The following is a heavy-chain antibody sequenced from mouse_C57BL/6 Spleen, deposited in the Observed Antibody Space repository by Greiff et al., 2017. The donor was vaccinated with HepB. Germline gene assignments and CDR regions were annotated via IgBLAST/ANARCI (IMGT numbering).Heavy chain of an antibody. Sequence: EVQLQQSGPELVKPGASVKIPCKASGYTFTDYNMDWVKQSHGKSLEWIGDINPNNGGTIYNQKFKGKATLTVDKSSSTAYMELRSLTSGDTAVYYCARVDGDYAMDYWGQGTAVTVSS. CDR2: INPNNGGT. D-gene: IGHD2-3*01. CDR3: ARVDGDYAMDY. J-gene: IGHJ4*01. CDR1: GYTFTDYN. V-gene: IGHV1-18*01.